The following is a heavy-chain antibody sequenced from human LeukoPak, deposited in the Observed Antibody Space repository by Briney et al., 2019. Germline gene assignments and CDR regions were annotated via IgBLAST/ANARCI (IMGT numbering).Heavy chain of an antibody. Sequence: SETLALPGTVSGRPVRSYYWRWLRQTPRKGLEWIGYGYYSASTNYNPSLKTRVTISVDSSKNQFSLNLSSVPAADTAVYYCARGKDGSGTYYNYFFDYWGQGTLVTVSS. CDR3: ARGKDGSGTYYNYFFDY. V-gene: IGHV4-59*02. J-gene: IGHJ4*02. D-gene: IGHD3-10*01. CDR2: GYYSAST. CDR1: GRPVRSYY.